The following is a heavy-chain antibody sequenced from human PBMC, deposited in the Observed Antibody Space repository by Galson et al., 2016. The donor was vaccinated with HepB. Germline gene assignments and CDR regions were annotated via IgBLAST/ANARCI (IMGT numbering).Heavy chain of an antibody. V-gene: IGHV4-4*02. Sequence: SETLSLTCAVSGGSISSSNWWSWVRQPPGKGLEWIGEIYHSGSINYKSSLKSRATISVDKSKNQFSLKLSSVTAAATAVYYWAGAGIAAAGTIDFWGQGTLVTVSS. D-gene: IGHD6-13*01. CDR3: AGAGIAAAGTIDF. J-gene: IGHJ4*02. CDR1: GGSISSSNW. CDR2: IYHSGSI.